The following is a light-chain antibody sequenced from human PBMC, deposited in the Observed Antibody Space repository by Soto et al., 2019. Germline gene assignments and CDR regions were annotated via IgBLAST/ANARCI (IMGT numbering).Light chain of an antibody. CDR2: GAS. CDR1: QAISSY. V-gene: IGKV1-9*01. J-gene: IGKJ2*01. Sequence: DIQLTQSPSFLSASVGDSVTITCRASQAISSYIVWYQQKPGRAPQLLVYGASILQSGVPSRFSGSGSRTDFTPTISSLLPEDFATYYCQQGNRLPYTFGQGTKIDIK. CDR3: QQGNRLPYT.